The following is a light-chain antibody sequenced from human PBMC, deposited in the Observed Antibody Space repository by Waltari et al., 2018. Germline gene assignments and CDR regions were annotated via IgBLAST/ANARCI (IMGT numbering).Light chain of an antibody. CDR2: GKN. CDR3: HSRDSSGGVL. J-gene: IGLJ2*01. V-gene: IGLV3-19*01. CDR1: SLRTYY. Sequence: SSELTQDTAVSVALGQTVRITCQGDSLRTYYVSWVHPTPGQAPALVIYGKNNRPSGSPDRFLASSSGSTASLTSIGAQAEDEADYYCHSRDSSGGVLIGGGTKLTVV.